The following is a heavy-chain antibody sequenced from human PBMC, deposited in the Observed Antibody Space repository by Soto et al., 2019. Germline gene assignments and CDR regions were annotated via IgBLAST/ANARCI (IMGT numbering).Heavy chain of an antibody. V-gene: IGHV3-53*01. CDR2: IIPSATT. CDR3: AKERIAIKGRFDS. J-gene: IGHJ4*02. D-gene: IGHD2-21*01. Sequence: WGSLRVSCASSVFSFSDYTMNWVRQAPGKGLEWVALIIPSATTYYADPVKGRFTISRDNSKNTVYLEMNSLKSDDTAVYYCAKERIAIKGRFDSWGPGTLVTVSS. CDR1: VFSFSDYT.